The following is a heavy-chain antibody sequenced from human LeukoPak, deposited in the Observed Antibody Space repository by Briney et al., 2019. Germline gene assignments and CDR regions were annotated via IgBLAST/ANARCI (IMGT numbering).Heavy chain of an antibody. CDR3: ASYSSSSTFLDV. CDR1: GGSISSGGYS. V-gene: IGHV4-30-2*01. D-gene: IGHD6-6*01. Sequence: SQTLSLTCAVSGGSISSGGYSWIWIRQPPGKGLEWIGYIYHSGSTYYNPALKSRVTISVDRSKNQFSLKLSSVTAADTAVYYCASYSSSSTFLDVWGQGTTVTVSS. J-gene: IGHJ6*02. CDR2: IYHSGST.